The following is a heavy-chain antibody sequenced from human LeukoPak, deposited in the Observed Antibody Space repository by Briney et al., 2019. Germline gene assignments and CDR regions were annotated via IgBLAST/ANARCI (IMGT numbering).Heavy chain of an antibody. CDR3: ASPTQIAAAGTGAFDI. CDR1: GFTFSSYS. D-gene: IGHD6-13*01. CDR2: ISSCSSYI. Sequence: GGSLRLSCAASGFTFSSYSMNWLRQPPGKGLEWVLSISSCSSYIYYADSVQGRFTISRDNANNSLYLQMNSLRAEDTAVYYCASPTQIAAAGTGAFDIWGQGTMVTVSS. V-gene: IGHV3-21*01. J-gene: IGHJ3*02.